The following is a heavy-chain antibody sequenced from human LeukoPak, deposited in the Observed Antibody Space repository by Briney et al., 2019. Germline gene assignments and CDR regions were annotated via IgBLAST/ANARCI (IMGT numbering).Heavy chain of an antibody. CDR1: GGSISSYY. V-gene: IGHV4-59*01. Sequence: SETLSLTCIVSGGSISSYYWSWIRQPPGEGLEWIGYIYYSGSTNYNPSLKSRVTISVDTSKNQFSLKLSSVTAADTAVYYCASHEQLGGYYYYMDVWGKGTTVTVSS. J-gene: IGHJ6*03. D-gene: IGHD6-13*01. CDR2: IYYSGST. CDR3: ASHEQLGGYYYYMDV.